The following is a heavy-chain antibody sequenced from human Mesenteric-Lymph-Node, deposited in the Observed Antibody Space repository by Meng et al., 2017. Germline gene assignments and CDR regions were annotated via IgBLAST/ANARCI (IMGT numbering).Heavy chain of an antibody. CDR3: ARSLYYDFWSGFDY. CDR1: GGSISSYY. CDR2: IYYSGST. V-gene: IGHV4-59*01. J-gene: IGHJ4*02. D-gene: IGHD3-3*01. Sequence: SETLSLTCTVSGGSISSYYWSWIRQPPGKGLEWIGYIYYSGSTNYNPSPKSRVTISVDTSKNQFSLKLSSVTAADTAVYYCARSLYYDFWSGFDYWGQGTLVTVSS.